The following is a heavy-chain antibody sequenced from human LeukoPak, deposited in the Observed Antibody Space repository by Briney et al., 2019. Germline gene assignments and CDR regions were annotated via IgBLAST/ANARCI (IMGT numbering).Heavy chain of an antibody. CDR3: ARIYYSSSSWSGFDY. CDR1: GGTFSSYA. V-gene: IGHV1-18*01. CDR2: ISAYNGNT. D-gene: IGHD6-6*01. J-gene: IGHJ4*02. Sequence: ASVKVSCKASGGTFSSYAIGWVRQAPGQGLEWMGWISAYNGNTNYAQKLQGRVTMTTDTSTSTAYMELRSLRSDDTAVYYCARIYYSSSSWSGFDYWGQGTLVTVSS.